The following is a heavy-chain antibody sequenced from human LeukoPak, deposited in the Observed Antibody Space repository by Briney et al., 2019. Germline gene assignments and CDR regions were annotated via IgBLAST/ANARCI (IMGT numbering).Heavy chain of an antibody. D-gene: IGHD6-13*01. Sequence: PSETLSLTCTVSGYSISSGYYWGWIRQPPGKGLEWIVVYHVGTTDYNPSLRSRVTISVDGSKNQMSLTLRSVAAEDTAMYYCARGLGFLIGSIWYPDASDIWGQGAMVTVSS. CDR2: VYHVGTT. J-gene: IGHJ3*02. CDR1: GYSISSGYY. V-gene: IGHV4-38-2*02. CDR3: ARGLGFLIGSIWYPDASDI.